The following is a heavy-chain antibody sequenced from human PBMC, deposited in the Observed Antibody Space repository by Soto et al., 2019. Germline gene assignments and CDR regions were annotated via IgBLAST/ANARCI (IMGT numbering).Heavy chain of an antibody. CDR3: ARHRSFSVTTSYFYYYYVMDV. CDR1: GGSISSSSYY. D-gene: IGHD2-21*02. CDR2: IYYSGST. Sequence: SETLSLTCTVSGGSISSSSYYWGWIRQPPGKGLEWIGSIYYSGSTYYNPSLKSRVTISVDTSKNQFSLKLSSVTAADTAVYYCARHRSFSVTTSYFYYYYVMDVWGQGTTVTVSS. V-gene: IGHV4-39*01. J-gene: IGHJ6*02.